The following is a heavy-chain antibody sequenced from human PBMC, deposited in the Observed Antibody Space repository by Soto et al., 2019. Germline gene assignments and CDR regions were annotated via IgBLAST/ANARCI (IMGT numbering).Heavy chain of an antibody. CDR1: GNTVPNYA. V-gene: IGHV1-3*01. Sequence: ASVKVSCKASGNTVPNYAIHWVRQAPGQRLEWMGWINGGNGNTYYSEHFQGRVTFTRDTSAGTVYMQLSSLRSEDTAVYYCARDSSVLRYFDWLLTNHYYGMDVWGQGTTVTVSS. CDR2: INGGNGNT. J-gene: IGHJ6*02. CDR3: ARDSSVLRYFDWLLTNHYYGMDV. D-gene: IGHD3-9*01.